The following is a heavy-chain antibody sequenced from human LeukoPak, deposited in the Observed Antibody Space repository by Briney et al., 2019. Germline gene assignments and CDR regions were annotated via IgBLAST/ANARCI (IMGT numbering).Heavy chain of an antibody. Sequence: PGGSLRLSCAASGFAFSTYAMQWVRQAPEKGLEYVSGISGNGDIIYYADSVKGRFTMSRDNSRNTLYLQMGSLRPEDTAVYYCARDGKATNDYWGRGTLVAVSS. CDR3: ARDGKATNDY. CDR2: ISGNGDII. J-gene: IGHJ4*02. CDR1: GFAFSTYA. V-gene: IGHV3-64*02. D-gene: IGHD5-24*01.